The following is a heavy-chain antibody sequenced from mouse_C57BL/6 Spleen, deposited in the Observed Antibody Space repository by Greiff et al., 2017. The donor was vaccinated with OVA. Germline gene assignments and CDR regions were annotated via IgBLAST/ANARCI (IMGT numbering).Heavy chain of an antibody. Sequence: VKLQESGAELVKPGASVKLSCKASGYTFIEYTIHWVKQRSGQGLEWIGWFYPGSGSIKYNEKFKDKATLTADKSSSTVYMELSRLTSEDSAVYFCARHEEGESFYWYFDVWGTGTTVTVSS. V-gene: IGHV1-62-2*01. J-gene: IGHJ1*03. CDR2: FYPGSGSI. CDR1: GYTFIEYT. CDR3: ARHEEGESFYWYFDV.